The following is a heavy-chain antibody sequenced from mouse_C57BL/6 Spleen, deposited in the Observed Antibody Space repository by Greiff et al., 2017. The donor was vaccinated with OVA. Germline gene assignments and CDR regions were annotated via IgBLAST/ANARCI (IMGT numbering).Heavy chain of an antibody. Sequence: VQLQQPGAELVKPGASVKLSCKASGYTFTSYWMHWVKQRPGQGLEWIGMIHPNSGSTNYNEKFKSKATLTVDKSSSTAYMQLSSLTSEDSAVYYCARRTTVVPYYFDHWGQGTTLTVSS. CDR3: ARRTTVVPYYFDH. CDR1: GYTFTSYW. V-gene: IGHV1-64*01. CDR2: IHPNSGST. J-gene: IGHJ2*01. D-gene: IGHD1-1*01.